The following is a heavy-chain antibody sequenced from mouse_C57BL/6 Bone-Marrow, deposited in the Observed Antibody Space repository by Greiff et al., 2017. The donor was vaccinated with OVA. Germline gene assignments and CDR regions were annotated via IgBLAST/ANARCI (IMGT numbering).Heavy chain of an antibody. D-gene: IGHD1-1*01. CDR1: GYSFTGYY. CDR2: INPSTGGT. Sequence: VQLKESGPELVKPGASVTISCKASGYSFTGYYMNWVKQTPVKSLEWIGEINPSTGGTTYNQKFKAKAILTVDKSSSTAYMQLKSLTSEDSAVYYCARDYYGSRPFAYWGQGTLVTVSA. V-gene: IGHV1-42*01. J-gene: IGHJ3*01. CDR3: ARDYYGSRPFAY.